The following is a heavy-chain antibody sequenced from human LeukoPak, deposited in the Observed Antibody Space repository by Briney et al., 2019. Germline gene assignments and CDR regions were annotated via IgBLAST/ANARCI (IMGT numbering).Heavy chain of an antibody. J-gene: IGHJ4*02. CDR3: ASRLLAVASQPEYYFDY. V-gene: IGHV4-34*01. CDR2: INHSGST. Sequence: SETLSLTCAVYGGSFSGYYWSWIRQPPWKGLEWIGEINHSGSTNYNPSLKSRVTISVDTSKNQFSLKLSSVTAADTAVYYCASRLLAVASQPEYYFDYWGQGTLVTVSS. CDR1: GGSFSGYY. D-gene: IGHD6-19*01.